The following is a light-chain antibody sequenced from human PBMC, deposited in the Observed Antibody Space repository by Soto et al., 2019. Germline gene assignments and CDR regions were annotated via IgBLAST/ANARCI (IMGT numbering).Light chain of an antibody. CDR2: GVT. V-gene: IGLV2-14*01. Sequence: QSALTQPASVSGSPGQSITLSCTGTGSDIGAYNYVSWYQQHPGKAPKLIIYGVTHRPSGVSTRFSASKSAYTASLTISGLQAEDEADYYCSSYTSRSSHYVFGTGTKLTVL. J-gene: IGLJ1*01. CDR1: GSDIGAYNY. CDR3: SSYTSRSSHYV.